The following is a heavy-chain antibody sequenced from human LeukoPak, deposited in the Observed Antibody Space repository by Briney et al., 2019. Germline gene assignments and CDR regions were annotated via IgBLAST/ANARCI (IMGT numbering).Heavy chain of an antibody. CDR2: ISDSGGRT. CDR3: AKRGVVIRVILVGFHKEAYYFDS. CDR1: GITLSNYG. J-gene: IGHJ4*02. Sequence: PGGSLRLSCAVSGITLSNYGMSLVRQAPGKGLEWVSGISDSGGRTNHADSVKGRFTISRDNPKNTLYLQMNSLRAEDTAVYFCAKRGVVIRVILVGFHKEAYYFDSWGQGALVTVSS. D-gene: IGHD3-22*01. V-gene: IGHV3-23*01.